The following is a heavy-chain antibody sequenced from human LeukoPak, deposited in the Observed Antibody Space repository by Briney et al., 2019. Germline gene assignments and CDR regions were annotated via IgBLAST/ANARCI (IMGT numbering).Heavy chain of an antibody. Sequence: PGRSLRLSCAASGFTFSSYAMHWVRQAPGKGLEWVAVISYDGSNKYYADSVKGRFTISRDNSKNTLYLQMNSLRAEDTAVYYCARDAEVYYFDYWGQGTLVTVSS. CDR2: ISYDGSNK. CDR1: GFTFSSYA. J-gene: IGHJ4*02. CDR3: ARDAEVYYFDY. V-gene: IGHV3-30-3*01.